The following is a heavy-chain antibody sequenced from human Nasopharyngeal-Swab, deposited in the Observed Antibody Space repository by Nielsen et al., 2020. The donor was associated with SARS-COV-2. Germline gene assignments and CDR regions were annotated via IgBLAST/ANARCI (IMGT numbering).Heavy chain of an antibody. CDR3: AREGLEHRVFDY. CDR1: GFTFSSYD. Sequence: GGSLRLSCAASGFTFSSYDMHWVRQATGKGLEWVSAIGTAGDTYYPGSVKGRFTISRENAKNSLYLQMNSLRAGDTAVYYCAREGLEHRVFDYWGQGTLVTVSS. CDR2: IGTAGDT. J-gene: IGHJ4*02. V-gene: IGHV3-13*04. D-gene: IGHD1/OR15-1a*01.